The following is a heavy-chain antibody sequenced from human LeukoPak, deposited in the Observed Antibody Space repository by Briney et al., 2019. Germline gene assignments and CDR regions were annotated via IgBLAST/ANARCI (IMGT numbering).Heavy chain of an antibody. CDR1: GFTFSSYS. V-gene: IGHV3-21*01. CDR3: ARGDTAMVTVAFDI. Sequence: GGSLRLSCAASGFTFSSYSMNWVRQAPGKGLEWVSSISSSSSYIYYADSVKGRFTISRDNAKNSLYPQMNSLRAEDTAVYYCARGDTAMVTVAFDIWVQGTMVTVSS. J-gene: IGHJ3*02. D-gene: IGHD5-18*01. CDR2: ISSSSSYI.